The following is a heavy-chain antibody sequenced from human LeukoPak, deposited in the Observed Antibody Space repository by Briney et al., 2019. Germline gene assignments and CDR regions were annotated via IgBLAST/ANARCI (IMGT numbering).Heavy chain of an antibody. Sequence: SETLSLTCTVSGGSISSYYWSWIRQPPGKGLEWIGYIYYSGSTNYNPSLKSRVTISVDTSKNQFSLKLSSVTAADTAVYYCARHDKEAPYSSGWFGSSDYYYGMDVWGQGTTVTVSS. V-gene: IGHV4-59*08. CDR1: GGSISSYY. CDR3: ARHDKEAPYSSGWFGSSDYYYGMDV. D-gene: IGHD6-19*01. J-gene: IGHJ6*02. CDR2: IYYSGST.